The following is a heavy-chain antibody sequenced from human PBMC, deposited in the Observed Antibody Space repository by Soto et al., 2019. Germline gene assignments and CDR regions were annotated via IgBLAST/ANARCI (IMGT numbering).Heavy chain of an antibody. Sequence: TSETLSLTCAVYGGSFSGYYWSWIRQPPGKGPEWIGEINHSGSTNYNPSLKSRVTISVDTSKNQFSLKLSSVTAADTAVYYCARGNIVVVVAARPRWFNPWGQGTLVTVSS. CDR3: ARGNIVVVVAARPRWFNP. D-gene: IGHD2-15*01. V-gene: IGHV4-34*01. CDR2: INHSGST. J-gene: IGHJ5*02. CDR1: GGSFSGYY.